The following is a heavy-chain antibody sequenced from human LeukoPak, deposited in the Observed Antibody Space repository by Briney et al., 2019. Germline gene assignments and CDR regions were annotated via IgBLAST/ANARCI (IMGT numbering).Heavy chain of an antibody. D-gene: IGHD1-26*01. Sequence: ASVKVSCTASGYTFTGYYMHWVRQAPGQGLEWMGIINPSGGSTSYAQKFQGRVTMTRDTSTSTVYMELSSLRSEDTAVYYCARGWELLLGDYWGQGTLVTVSS. CDR3: ARGWELLLGDY. J-gene: IGHJ4*02. V-gene: IGHV1-46*01. CDR2: INPSGGST. CDR1: GYTFTGYY.